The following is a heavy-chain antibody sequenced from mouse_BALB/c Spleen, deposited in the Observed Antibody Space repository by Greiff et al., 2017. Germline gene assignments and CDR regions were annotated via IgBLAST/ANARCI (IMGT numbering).Heavy chain of an antibody. D-gene: IGHD1-1*01. CDR2: IWAGGST. Sequence: VQLQQSGPGLVAPSQSLSITCTVSGFSLTSYGVHWVRQPPGKGLEWLGVIWAGGSTNYNSALMSRLSISKDNSKSQVFLKMNSLQTDDTAMYYCARVHYYGSSYWYFDVWGAGTTVTVSS. J-gene: IGHJ1*01. V-gene: IGHV2-9*02. CDR1: GFSLTSYG. CDR3: ARVHYYGSSYWYFDV.